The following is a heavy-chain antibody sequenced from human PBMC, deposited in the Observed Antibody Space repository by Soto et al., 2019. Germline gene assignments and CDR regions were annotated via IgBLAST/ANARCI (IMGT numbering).Heavy chain of an antibody. V-gene: IGHV4-39*01. D-gene: IGHD3-10*01. CDR2: MYHSGNT. CDR1: GDSISSNNYH. CDR3: ARHRGPTGPNY. J-gene: IGHJ4*02. Sequence: QLQLQESGPGLVKPSETLSLTCTVSGDSISSNNYHWGWIRQPPGKGLEWIGSMYHSGNTYHNPSLKSRVTISVDTSKNQLSPNLRSVTAADTAVYYCARHRGPTGPNYWGQGALVTVSS.